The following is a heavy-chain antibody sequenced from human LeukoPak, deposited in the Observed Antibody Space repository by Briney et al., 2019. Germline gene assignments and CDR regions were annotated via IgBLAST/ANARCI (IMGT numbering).Heavy chain of an antibody. CDR2: IYHSGST. CDR1: GYPISSGYY. CDR3: ARQMTVYPADYYYDSSGYYKYNWFDP. Sequence: SETLSLTCAVSGYPISSGYYWGWIRQPPGKGLEGIGSIYHSGSTYYNPSLKSRVTISVDTSKNQFSLKLSSVTAADTAVYYCARQMTVYPADYYYDSSGYYKYNWFDPWGQGTLVTVSS. D-gene: IGHD3-22*01. V-gene: IGHV4-38-2*01. J-gene: IGHJ5*02.